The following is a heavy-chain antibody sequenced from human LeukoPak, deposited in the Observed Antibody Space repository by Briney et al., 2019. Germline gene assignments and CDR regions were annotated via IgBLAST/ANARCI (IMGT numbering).Heavy chain of an antibody. J-gene: IGHJ4*02. D-gene: IGHD1-7*01. Sequence: ASVKVSCKASGYTFTGYYMHWVRQAPGQGLEWMGWINPNSGGTNYAQKFQGRVTMTRDTSISTAYMELSRLRSDDTAVYYCARAPTLPPTGTTSPLIDYWGQGTLVTVSS. V-gene: IGHV1-2*02. CDR1: GYTFTGYY. CDR2: INPNSGGT. CDR3: ARAPTLPPTGTTSPLIDY.